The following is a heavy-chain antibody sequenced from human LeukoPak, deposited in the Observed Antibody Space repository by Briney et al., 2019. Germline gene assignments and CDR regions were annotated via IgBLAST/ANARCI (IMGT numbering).Heavy chain of an antibody. J-gene: IGHJ4*02. D-gene: IGHD3-10*02. CDR1: GFTFSSYS. V-gene: IGHV3-21*04. CDR3: SKGRSMLGELSGDY. CDR2: ISSSSSYI. Sequence: GGSLRLSCAASGFTFSSYSMNWVRQAPGKGLEWVSSISSSSSYIYYADSVKGRFTISRDNSKNTLYLQMNTLTAEDTAIYYCSKGRSMLGELSGDYWGQGTLVTVSS.